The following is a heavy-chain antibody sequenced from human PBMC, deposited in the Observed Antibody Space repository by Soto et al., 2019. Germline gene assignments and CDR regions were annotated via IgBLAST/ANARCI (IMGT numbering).Heavy chain of an antibody. CDR1: GYTFTGYY. Sequence: ASAKVSCKASGYTFTGYYMHWVRQAPGQGLEWMGWINPNSGGTNYAQKFQGWVTMTRDTSISTAYMELSRLRSDDTAVYYCARTLAAADSEAHYYYYGMDVWGQGTTVTVSS. CDR2: INPNSGGT. V-gene: IGHV1-2*04. D-gene: IGHD6-13*01. J-gene: IGHJ6*02. CDR3: ARTLAAADSEAHYYYYGMDV.